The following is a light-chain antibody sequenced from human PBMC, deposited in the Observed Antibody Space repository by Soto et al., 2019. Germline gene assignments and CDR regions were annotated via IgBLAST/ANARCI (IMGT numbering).Light chain of an antibody. V-gene: IGLV1-40*01. CDR2: GNI. CDR1: SSNIGAGYD. J-gene: IGLJ1*01. CDR3: AAWDDSLSGYV. Sequence: SVLTQPPSVSGAPGQRVTISCTGSSSNIGAGYDVHWYQQRPGTAPKLLIFGNINRPSGVPDRFSGSKSGTAASLAITGLRSEDEADYYCAAWDDSLSGYVFGTGTKVTVL.